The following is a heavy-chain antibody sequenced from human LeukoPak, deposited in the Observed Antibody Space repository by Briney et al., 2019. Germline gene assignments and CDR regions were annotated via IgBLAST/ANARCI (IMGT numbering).Heavy chain of an antibody. V-gene: IGHV3-48*01. Sequence: GSLRLSCAASGFTFSTYPMNWVRQAPGKGLEWISHIRDSGTTDYADSVKGRFTISRDNSKNTLYLQMNSLRAEDTAVYYCAREGSGSLGYYYGMDVWGQGTTVTVSS. CDR3: AREGSGSLGYYYGMDV. J-gene: IGHJ6*02. D-gene: IGHD3-10*01. CDR1: GFTFSTYP. CDR2: IRDSGTT.